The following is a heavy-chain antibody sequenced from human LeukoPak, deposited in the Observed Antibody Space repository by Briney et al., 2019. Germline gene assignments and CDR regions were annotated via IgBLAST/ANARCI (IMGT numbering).Heavy chain of an antibody. CDR3: AGSGYRYYYGMDV. D-gene: IGHD3-22*01. V-gene: IGHV4-59*01. Sequence: SETLSLTCTVSGGSIRSYYWSWIRQPPGKGLEWIGYIYYSGSTNYNPSLKSRVTISVDTSKNQFSLKLSSVTAADTAVYYCAGSGYRYYYGMDVWGQGTTVTVSS. J-gene: IGHJ6*02. CDR2: IYYSGST. CDR1: GGSIRSYY.